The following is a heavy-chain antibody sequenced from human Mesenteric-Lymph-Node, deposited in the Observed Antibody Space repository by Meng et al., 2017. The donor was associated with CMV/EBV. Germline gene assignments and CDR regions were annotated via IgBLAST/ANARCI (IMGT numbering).Heavy chain of an antibody. Sequence: GESLKISCAASGFTFDDYGMTWVRQVPGKGLEWVSGINWNGATTDYADSVKGRSTISRDNAKTSLYLEMNGLRAVDTALYHCARVSSTNQMGAFDIWGQGTMVTVSS. CDR2: INWNGATT. CDR3: ARVSSTNQMGAFDI. V-gene: IGHV3-20*01. J-gene: IGHJ3*02. CDR1: GFTFDDYG. D-gene: IGHD2-2*01.